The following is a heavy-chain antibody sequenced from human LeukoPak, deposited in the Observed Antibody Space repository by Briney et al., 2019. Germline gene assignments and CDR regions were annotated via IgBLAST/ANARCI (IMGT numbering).Heavy chain of an antibody. CDR2: INQDGSEK. V-gene: IGHV3-7*05. Sequence: SGGSLILSCAASGFTFSSYWMSWVRQAPGKGLEWVANINQDGSEKYSVDSVKGRFTISRDNAKNSLYLQMNSLRAEDTAVYYCAREYYSDSSGSDYWGQGTLVTVSS. D-gene: IGHD3-22*01. CDR3: AREYYSDSSGSDY. J-gene: IGHJ4*02. CDR1: GFTFSSYW.